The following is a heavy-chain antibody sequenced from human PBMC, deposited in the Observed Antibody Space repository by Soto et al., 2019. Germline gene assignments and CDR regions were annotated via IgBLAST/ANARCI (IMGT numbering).Heavy chain of an antibody. CDR2: IYYSGST. CDR3: ARRYYGDASYFDY. V-gene: IGHV4-39*01. Sequence: SETLSLTCTVSGGSISSSSYYWGWIRQPPGKGLEWIGSIYYSGSTYYNPSLKSRVTISVDTSKNQFSLKLSPVTAADTAVYYCARRYYGDASYFDYWGQGTLVTVSS. D-gene: IGHD4-17*01. J-gene: IGHJ4*02. CDR1: GGSISSSSYY.